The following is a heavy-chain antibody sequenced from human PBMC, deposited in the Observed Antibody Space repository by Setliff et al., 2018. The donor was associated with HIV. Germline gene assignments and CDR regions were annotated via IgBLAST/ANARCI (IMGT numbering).Heavy chain of an antibody. J-gene: IGHJ4*02. V-gene: IGHV1-46*01. CDR1: GYTFTSYC. Sequence: ASVKVSCKASGYTFTSYCLHWVRQAPGQGLEWLGRINPSKGDIHYPQKFQGRVTMTSDTSTSTVYMDLRSLRSEDSAAYYCAKEMPCGHWDDFWGQGTLVTVSS. CDR3: AKEMPCGHWDDF. CDR2: INPSKGDI. D-gene: IGHD1-26*01.